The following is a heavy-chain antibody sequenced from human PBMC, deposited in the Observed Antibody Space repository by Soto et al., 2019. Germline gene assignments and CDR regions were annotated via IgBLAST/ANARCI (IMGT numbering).Heavy chain of an antibody. Sequence: GGSLRLSCAASGFTFSSYAMSWVRQAPGKGLAWVSGISVSGGSTYYADSVKGRFTISRDNSKNTLYLQMNSLRAEDTAVYYCASNTRYDPPDYWGQGTLVTASS. CDR1: GFTFSSYA. J-gene: IGHJ4*02. D-gene: IGHD3-16*01. V-gene: IGHV3-23*01. CDR3: ASNTRYDPPDY. CDR2: ISVSGGST.